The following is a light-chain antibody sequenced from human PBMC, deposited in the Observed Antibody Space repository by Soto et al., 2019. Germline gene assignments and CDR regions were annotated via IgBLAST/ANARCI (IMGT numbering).Light chain of an antibody. CDR3: QQSYSIQYT. CDR1: QSIASY. J-gene: IGKJ2*01. V-gene: IGKV1-39*01. CDR2: ATS. Sequence: DIQLTQSPSSLSASVGDRVTITCRASQSIASYLNWYQQKPGKAPKLLIYATSSLQSGVPSRFSGSGSGTDFTLTLSGLQPEDFATYYCQQSYSIQYTFGQGTKLEIK.